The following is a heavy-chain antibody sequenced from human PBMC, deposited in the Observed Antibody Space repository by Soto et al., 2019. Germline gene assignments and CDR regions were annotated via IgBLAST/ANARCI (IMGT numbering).Heavy chain of an antibody. Sequence: SETLSLTCAASGYSISTGFNWGWIRQPPGKGLEWIGSIYHSGSTYYNLSLKSRVTISADTSKNQISLKLISVTAADTALYYCARDWGTGFYPFDSWGQGTLVTVSS. D-gene: IGHD6-19*01. CDR2: IYHSGST. J-gene: IGHJ4*02. V-gene: IGHV4-38-2*02. CDR1: GYSISTGFN. CDR3: ARDWGTGFYPFDS.